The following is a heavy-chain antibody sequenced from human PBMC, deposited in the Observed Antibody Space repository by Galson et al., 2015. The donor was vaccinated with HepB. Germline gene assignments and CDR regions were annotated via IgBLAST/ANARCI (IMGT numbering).Heavy chain of an antibody. CDR1: GFSLSTGGVA. J-gene: IGHJ3*02. V-gene: IGHV2-5*01. D-gene: IGHD2-2*02. CDR3: ARRRYCSSAACYKNAFDI. Sequence: PALVKPTQTLTLTCTFSGFSLSTGGVAVGWIRQPPGKALEWLAMIYWNGDKYYSPFLKSRLTTTEDTSTNQVVLTMTNMDPADTGTYYCARRRYCSSAACYKNAFDIWGQGTMVTVPS. CDR2: IYWNGDK.